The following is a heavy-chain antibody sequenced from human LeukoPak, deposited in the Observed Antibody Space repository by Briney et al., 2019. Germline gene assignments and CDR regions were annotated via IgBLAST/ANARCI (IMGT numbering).Heavy chain of an antibody. V-gene: IGHV1-24*01. D-gene: IGHD3-22*01. Sequence: GASVKVSCKVSGYTLTELSMHWVRQAPGKGLEWMGGFDSEDGETIYAQKFQGRVTMTEDTSTDTAYMELSSLRSEDTAVYYCATVSAGSSAYWFDPWGQGTLVTVSS. CDR3: ATVSAGSSAYWFDP. CDR2: FDSEDGET. CDR1: GYTLTELS. J-gene: IGHJ5*02.